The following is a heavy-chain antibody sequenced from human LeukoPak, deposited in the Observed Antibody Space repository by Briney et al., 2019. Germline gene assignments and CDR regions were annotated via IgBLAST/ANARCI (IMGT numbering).Heavy chain of an antibody. J-gene: IGHJ4*02. Sequence: GAXVKVSCXAXXXTFTXXGXSWVRQAPGQGLEWMGWISAYNGNTNYAQKLQGRVTMTTDTSTTTAYLELRSLRSDDTAVYYCARRWDIAAAELDYWGQGTLVTVSS. CDR1: XXTFTXXG. V-gene: IGHV1-18*01. CDR2: ISAYNGNT. D-gene: IGHD6-13*01. CDR3: ARRWDIAAAELDY.